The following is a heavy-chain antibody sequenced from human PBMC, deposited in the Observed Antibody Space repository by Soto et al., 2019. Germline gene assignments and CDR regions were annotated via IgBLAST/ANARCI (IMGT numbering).Heavy chain of an antibody. V-gene: IGHV3-48*01. D-gene: IGHD6-19*01. Sequence: GGSLRLSCAASGFTFSSYSMNWVRQAPGKGLEWVSYISSSSSTIYYADSVKGRFTISRDNAKNSLYLQMNSLRAEDTAVYYCARDRWLAGLTYYYYYMDVWGKGTTVTVSS. CDR1: GFTFSSYS. CDR2: ISSSSSTI. CDR3: ARDRWLAGLTYYYYYMDV. J-gene: IGHJ6*03.